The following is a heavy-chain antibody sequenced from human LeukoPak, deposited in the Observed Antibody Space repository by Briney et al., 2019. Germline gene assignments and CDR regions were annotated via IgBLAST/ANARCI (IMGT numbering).Heavy chain of an antibody. J-gene: IGHJ4*02. CDR1: GGSISSYY. CDR3: ARAYDDGGLDY. D-gene: IGHD3-16*01. V-gene: IGHV4-4*07. Sequence: PSETLSLTCTVSGGSISSYYWSWVRQPAGKGLEWIGRIYTSGSTNYNPSLTSRVTMSVDTSKNQLSLKLSSVTAADTAVYYCARAYDDGGLDYWGQGTLVTVSS. CDR2: IYTSGST.